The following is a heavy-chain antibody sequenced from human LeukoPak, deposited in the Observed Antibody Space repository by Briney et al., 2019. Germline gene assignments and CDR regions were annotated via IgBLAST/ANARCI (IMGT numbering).Heavy chain of an antibody. CDR2: IYYSGST. CDR3: ARDVSGYDLSNWFDP. D-gene: IGHD5-12*01. CDR1: GGFIRSSGDYY. J-gene: IGHJ5*02. V-gene: IGHV4-30-4*01. Sequence: SETLSLTCTVSGGFIRSSGDYYWSWIRQPPGKGLEWIGYIYYSGSTYYNPSLKSRVTISVDTSKNQFSLKLSSVTAADTAVYYCARDVSGYDLSNWFDPWGQGTLVTVSS.